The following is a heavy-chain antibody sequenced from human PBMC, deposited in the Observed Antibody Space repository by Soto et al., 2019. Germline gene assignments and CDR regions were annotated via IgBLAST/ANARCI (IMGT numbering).Heavy chain of an antibody. J-gene: IGHJ3*02. D-gene: IGHD3-22*01. CDR1: GGTFSSYS. CDR2: IIPIFGTA. V-gene: IGHV1-69*06. CDR3: ARVYYYDSSGYWEKNAFDI. Sequence: GASVKVSCKASGGTFSSYSISWVLEAPGQGLAWMGGIIPIFGTANYAQRFQGRVTITADKSTSTAYMELSSLRSEDTAVYYCARVYYYDSSGYWEKNAFDIWGQGTMVTVSS.